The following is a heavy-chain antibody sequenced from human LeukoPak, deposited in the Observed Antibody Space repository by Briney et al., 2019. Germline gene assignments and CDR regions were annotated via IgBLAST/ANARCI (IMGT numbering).Heavy chain of an antibody. CDR2: IRSKAYGGTT. Sequence: PGRSLRLSCTASGFTFGDYAMSWVRQAPGKGLEWVGFIRSKAYGGTTEYAASVKGRFTISRDDSKSIAYLQMNSLKTEDTAVYYCTRGGLGYYHDSSPRDYWGQGTLVTVSS. D-gene: IGHD3-22*01. V-gene: IGHV3-49*04. CDR1: GFTFGDYA. J-gene: IGHJ4*02. CDR3: TRGGLGYYHDSSPRDY.